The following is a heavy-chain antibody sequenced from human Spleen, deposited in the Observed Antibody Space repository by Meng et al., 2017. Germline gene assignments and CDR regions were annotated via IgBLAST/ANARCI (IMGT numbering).Heavy chain of an antibody. D-gene: IGHD4-11*01. CDR3: ARGPTTMAHDFDY. J-gene: IGHJ4*02. V-gene: IGHV4-4*02. CDR1: GGSISSSNW. Sequence: QVQLQGSGPRLAKPSGTLSPTCAVSGGSISSSNWWSWVRQPPGKGLEWIGYIYYSGSTYYNPSLKSRATISVDTSQNNLSLKLSSVTAADSAVYYCARGPTTMAHDFDYWGQGTLVTVSS. CDR2: IYYSGST.